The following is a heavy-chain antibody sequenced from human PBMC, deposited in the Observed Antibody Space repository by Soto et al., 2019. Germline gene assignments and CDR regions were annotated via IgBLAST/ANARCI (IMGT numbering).Heavy chain of an antibody. J-gene: IGHJ4*02. CDR3: ARGAGGYSYGNFDY. CDR2: IYYSGST. Sequence: PSETLSLTCTVSGGSISSGDHYWNWIRQPPGKALEWIGYIYYSGSTYYNPSLKSRVTISVDTSKNQFSLMLRSVTAADTAVYYCARGAGGYSYGNFDYWGQGTMV. CDR1: GGSISSGDHY. V-gene: IGHV4-30-4*01. D-gene: IGHD5-18*01.